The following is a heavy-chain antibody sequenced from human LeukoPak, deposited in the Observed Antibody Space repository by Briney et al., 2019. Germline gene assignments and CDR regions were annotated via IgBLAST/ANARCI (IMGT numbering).Heavy chain of an antibody. J-gene: IGHJ5*02. CDR3: AREAQVGGALQS. CDR1: GFTFSAYW. Sequence: GGSLRLSCAASGFTFSAYWMHWVRHAPGKGLVWVSRINTDGSRTTYADSVQGRFTISRDTAKNTLFLQMNSLRAEDTAVYYCAREAQVGGALQSWGQGTLVTVSS. D-gene: IGHD1-26*01. CDR2: INTDGSRT. V-gene: IGHV3-74*01.